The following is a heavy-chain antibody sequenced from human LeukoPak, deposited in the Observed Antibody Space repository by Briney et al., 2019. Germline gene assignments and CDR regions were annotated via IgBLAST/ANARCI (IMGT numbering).Heavy chain of an antibody. CDR1: GFTFSSYA. Sequence: GGSLRLSCAASGFTFSSYAMSWVRQAPGRGLEWVSVVSNSVDGGFTYYADSVKGRFTISRDNSKNTLYLQMNNLRADDTAVYYCAKMGGYCSGGSCYSWYFDYWGQGTPVTVSS. CDR3: AKMGGYCSGGSCYSWYFDY. V-gene: IGHV3-23*01. D-gene: IGHD2-15*01. J-gene: IGHJ4*02. CDR2: VSNSVDGGFT.